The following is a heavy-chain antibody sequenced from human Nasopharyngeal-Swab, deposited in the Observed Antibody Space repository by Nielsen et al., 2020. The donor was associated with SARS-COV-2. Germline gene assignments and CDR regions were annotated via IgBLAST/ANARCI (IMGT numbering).Heavy chain of an antibody. CDR3: ARGTAAKYFDY. CDR1: GFTFSSYS. Sequence: GESLKISCAASGFTFSSYSMNWVRQAPGKGLEWVSYISSSSSTIYYADSVKGRFTISRDNAKNSLYVQMNSLRDEDTAVYYCARGTAAKYFDYWGQGTLVTVSS. D-gene: IGHD6-13*01. J-gene: IGHJ4*02. CDR2: ISSSSSTI. V-gene: IGHV3-48*02.